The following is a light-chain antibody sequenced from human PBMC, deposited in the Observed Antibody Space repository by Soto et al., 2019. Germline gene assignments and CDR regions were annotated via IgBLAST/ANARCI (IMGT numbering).Light chain of an antibody. V-gene: IGLV2-14*01. CDR1: SSDVGGYDY. CDR3: SSYTTSNTI. Sequence: QSALTQPASVSGSPGQSITISCTGTSSDVGGYDYVSWYQQHPGKAPKLMIYEVSNRPSGVSNRFSGSKSGNTASLNISGLLAEDEADYSCSSYTTSNTIFGGGTKLPVL. J-gene: IGLJ2*01. CDR2: EVS.